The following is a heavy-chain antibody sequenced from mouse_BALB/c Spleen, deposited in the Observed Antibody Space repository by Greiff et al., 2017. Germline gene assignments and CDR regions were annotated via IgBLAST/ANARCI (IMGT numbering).Heavy chain of an antibody. CDR1: GFSLTSYG. V-gene: IGHV2-2*02. D-gene: IGHD2-4*01. J-gene: IGHJ4*01. CDR3: ARSSYDYDDYAMDY. CDR2: IWSGGST. Sequence: FQLQQSGPGLVQPSQSLSITCTVSGFSLTSYGVHWVRQSPGKGLEWLGVIWSGGSTDYNAAFISRLSISKDNSKSQVFFKMNSLQANDTAIYYCARSSYDYDDYAMDYWGQGTSVTVSS.